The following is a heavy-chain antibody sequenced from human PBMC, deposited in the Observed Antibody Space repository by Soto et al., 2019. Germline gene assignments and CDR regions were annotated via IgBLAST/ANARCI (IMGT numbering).Heavy chain of an antibody. V-gene: IGHV4-59*01. J-gene: IGHJ4*02. CDR1: GTSISSYY. CDR2: IHYSGTT. D-gene: IGHD2-8*01. CDR3: ARYNSYAIDY. Sequence: VQLQESGPGLVKPSETLSLTCTVSGTSISSYYWSWIRQPPGKGLEWIANIHYSGTTNYNPSLASRVTLSVDTSKNQFSLKMTSETAADRAMYFCARYNSYAIDYWGRGALVTVSS.